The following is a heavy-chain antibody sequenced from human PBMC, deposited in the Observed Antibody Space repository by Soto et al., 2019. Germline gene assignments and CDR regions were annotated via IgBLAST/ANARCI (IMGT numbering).Heavy chain of an antibody. D-gene: IGHD2-8*01. CDR3: AKDMVLGGYCTNGVCWSSGGSCCELDY. CDR1: GFTFDDYA. J-gene: IGHJ4*02. CDR2: ISWNSGSI. Sequence: HPGGSLRLSCAASGFTFDDYAMHWARQAPGKGLEWVSGISWNSGSIGYADSVKGRFTISRDNAKNSLYLQMNSLRAEDTALYYCAKDMVLGGYCTNGVCWSSGGSCCELDYWGQGTLVTVSS. V-gene: IGHV3-9*01.